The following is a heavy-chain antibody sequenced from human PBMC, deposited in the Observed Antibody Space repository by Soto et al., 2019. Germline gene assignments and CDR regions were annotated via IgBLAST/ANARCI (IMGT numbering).Heavy chain of an antibody. CDR3: ARGKYYYDSSGFLDY. CDR1: GFTVSSNY. CDR2: IYSGGST. V-gene: IGHV3-66*01. Sequence: EVQLVESGGGLVQPGGSLRLSCAASGFTVSSNYMSWVRQAPGKGLEWVSVIYSGGSTYYADSVKGRFTISRDNSKNTLYLQMNSLRAEDTAVYYCARGKYYYDSSGFLDYWGQGTLVTVSS. J-gene: IGHJ4*02. D-gene: IGHD3-22*01.